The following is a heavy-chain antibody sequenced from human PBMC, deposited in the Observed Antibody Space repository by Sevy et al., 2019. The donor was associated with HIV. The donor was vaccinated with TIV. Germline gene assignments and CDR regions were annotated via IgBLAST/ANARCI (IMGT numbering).Heavy chain of an antibody. CDR1: GGSISSGDYY. CDR2: IYYSGST. Sequence: SETLSLTCTVSGGSISSGDYYWSWIRQPPGKGLEWIGYIYYSGSTYYNPSLKSRVTISVDTSKNQFSLKLSSVTAADTAVYYCARFKIGSSGSYDVFDIWGQGTMVTVSS. CDR3: ARFKIGSSGSYDVFDI. V-gene: IGHV4-30-4*01. D-gene: IGHD3-22*01. J-gene: IGHJ3*02.